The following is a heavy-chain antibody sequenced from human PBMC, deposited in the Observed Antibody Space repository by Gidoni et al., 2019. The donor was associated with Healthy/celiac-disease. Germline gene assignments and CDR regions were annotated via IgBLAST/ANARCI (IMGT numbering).Heavy chain of an antibody. D-gene: IGHD5-12*01. CDR2: LDPEEGET. J-gene: IGHJ5*02. V-gene: IGHV1-24*01. CDR3: ATGRWLRGRVSWFDP. CDR1: GYTLTELS. Sequence: QVQLVQPGAEVKKPGASVKVSCKVSGYTLTELSMHWVRQAPGKGLEWMGGLDPEEGETIYAQKFQGRVTMTEDTSTDTAYMELSSLRSEDTAVYYCATGRWLRGRVSWFDPWGQGTLVTVSS.